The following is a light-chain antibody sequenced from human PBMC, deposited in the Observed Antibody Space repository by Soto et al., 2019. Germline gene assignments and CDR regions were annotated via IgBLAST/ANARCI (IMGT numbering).Light chain of an antibody. CDR2: GAS. CDR3: QQCGNSPFT. Sequence: EIVLTQSPGTLSLSPGERATLSCRASQSVSSNYSAWYQQKPGQAPRLLIYGASSRATGIPDRFSGSGSGTDFTLNISSLEPEDFAVYYSQQCGNSPFTFDPGTKVDIK. CDR1: QSVSSNY. V-gene: IGKV3-20*01. J-gene: IGKJ3*01.